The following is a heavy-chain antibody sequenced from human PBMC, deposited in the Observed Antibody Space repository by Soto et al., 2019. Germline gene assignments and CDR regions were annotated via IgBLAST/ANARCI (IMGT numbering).Heavy chain of an antibody. Sequence: QVQLVESGGGVVQPGTSLRLSCAASGFTISTHGMHWVRQAPGKGLEWVANIWYDGSNKFYADSVKGRFTISKDNSKNTLYVEMNRLRAEDTAVYYCAAATTWNFHFHYWGQGTQVTVSS. J-gene: IGHJ4*02. V-gene: IGHV3-33*01. CDR1: GFTISTHG. CDR3: AAATTWNFHFHY. D-gene: IGHD1-7*01. CDR2: IWYDGSNK.